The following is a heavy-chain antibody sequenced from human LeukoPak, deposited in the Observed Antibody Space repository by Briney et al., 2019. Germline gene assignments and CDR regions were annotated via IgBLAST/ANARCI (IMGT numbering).Heavy chain of an antibody. CDR2: IHHSVGT. V-gene: IGHV4-4*02. J-gene: IGHJ4*02. D-gene: IGHD4-11*01. Sequence: PSETLSLACAVSGGFISSGNWWGWFRQPPGKGLEWIGEIHHSVGTNYNPSLKSRVAISMDKSKNQFSLDVTSVTAADTAMYYCARKGPATTADYWGRGTLVTVSS. CDR1: GGFISSGNW. CDR3: ARKGPATTADY.